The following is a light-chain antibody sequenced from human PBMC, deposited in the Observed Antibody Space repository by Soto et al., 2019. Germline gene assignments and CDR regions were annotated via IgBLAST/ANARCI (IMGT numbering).Light chain of an antibody. CDR2: DAS. CDR3: QKRSNWPRFP. J-gene: IGKJ3*01. Sequence: EIGLTHSPATLSLLPGERATLSCRASQSVSSFLAWLQHKPGQAPRLLIYDASNRATGIPARFSGSGSEKAFTLTLRRLEAQDFAAYSCQKRSNWPRFPFGPGTKVDIK. V-gene: IGKV3-11*01. CDR1: QSVSSF.